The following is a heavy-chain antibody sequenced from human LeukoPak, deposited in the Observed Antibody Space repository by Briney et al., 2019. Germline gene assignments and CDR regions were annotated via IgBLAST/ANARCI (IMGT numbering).Heavy chain of an antibody. CDR2: IGASGYST. J-gene: IGHJ4*02. CDR3: AKDRGGYCSSTSCSLYFDS. D-gene: IGHD2-2*01. CDR1: GFTFSSYA. V-gene: IGHV3-23*01. Sequence: GRSPRLSCAASGFTFSSYAMSWVRQAPGRGLEWVSSIGASGYSTYYADSVKGRFTIYRDNSENTLHLQMSSLRAEDTAVYYCAKDRGGYCSSTSCSLYFDSWGQGALVTVSS.